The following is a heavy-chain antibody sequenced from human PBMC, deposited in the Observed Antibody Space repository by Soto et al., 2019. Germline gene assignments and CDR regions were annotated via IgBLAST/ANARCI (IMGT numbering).Heavy chain of an antibody. D-gene: IGHD6-19*01. CDR1: GRNFGDHY. J-gene: IGHJ4*02. Sequence: PGGSLRLSCADSGRNFGDHYMNWVRQAPGKGLEWVSYISGSSRYTNFADSVKGRFTISRDNAKNSLYLQMNSLRVEDTAVYYCARHTSGWHYYDYWGQGTPVTVSS. V-gene: IGHV3-11*06. CDR3: ARHTSGWHYYDY. CDR2: ISGSSRYT.